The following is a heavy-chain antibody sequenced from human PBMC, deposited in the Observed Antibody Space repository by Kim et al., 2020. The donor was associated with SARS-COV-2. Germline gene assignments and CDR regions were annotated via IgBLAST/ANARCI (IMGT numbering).Heavy chain of an antibody. V-gene: IGHV3-30*18. Sequence: GWSLRLSCAASGFTFSSYGMHWVRQAPGKGLEWVAVISYDGSNKYYADSVKGRFTISRDNSKNTLYLQMNSLRAEDTAVYYCAKDGGASTYYYDSSGPDAFDIWGQGTMVTVSS. CDR2: ISYDGSNK. CDR3: AKDGGASTYYYDSSGPDAFDI. J-gene: IGHJ3*02. D-gene: IGHD3-22*01. CDR1: GFTFSSYG.